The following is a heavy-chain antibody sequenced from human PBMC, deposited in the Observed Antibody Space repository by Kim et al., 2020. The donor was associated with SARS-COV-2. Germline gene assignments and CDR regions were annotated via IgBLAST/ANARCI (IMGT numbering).Heavy chain of an antibody. CDR3: ARARHYYDSSGYWANDAFDI. V-gene: IGHV4-31*03. Sequence: SETLSLTCTVSGGSISSGGYYWSWIRQHPGKGLEWIGYIYYSGSTYYNPSLKSRVTISVDTSKNQFSLKLSSVTAADTAVYYCARARHYYDSSGYWANDAFDIWGQGTMVTVSS. D-gene: IGHD3-22*01. CDR1: GGSISSGGYY. J-gene: IGHJ3*02. CDR2: IYYSGST.